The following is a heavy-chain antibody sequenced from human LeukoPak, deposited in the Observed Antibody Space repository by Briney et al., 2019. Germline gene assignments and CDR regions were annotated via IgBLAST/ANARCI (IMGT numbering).Heavy chain of an antibody. Sequence: GSLRLSCAASGFSFSRHWMHWVRQAPGKGLEWVAVISYDGSNKYYADSVKGRFTISRDNSKNTLYLQMNSLRAEDTAVYYCAKGPLWLRGYYYYYGMDVWGQGTTVTVSS. D-gene: IGHD5-12*01. CDR3: AKGPLWLRGYYYYYGMDV. J-gene: IGHJ6*02. CDR2: ISYDGSNK. CDR1: GFSFSRHW. V-gene: IGHV3-30*18.